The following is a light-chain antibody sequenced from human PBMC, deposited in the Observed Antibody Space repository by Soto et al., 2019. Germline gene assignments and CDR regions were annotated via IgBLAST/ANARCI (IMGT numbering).Light chain of an antibody. CDR2: TAS. CDR1: PSISIY. Sequence: DIQMTQSPSSLSASVGDRVTISCRASPSISIYLNWYQHKAGKAPKLLIYTASRLQSGVPSRFSGSGSGSDFTLTISSLQPEDYASYYCQQRYSTPFTFGQGTRLEIK. J-gene: IGKJ5*01. V-gene: IGKV1-39*01. CDR3: QQRYSTPFT.